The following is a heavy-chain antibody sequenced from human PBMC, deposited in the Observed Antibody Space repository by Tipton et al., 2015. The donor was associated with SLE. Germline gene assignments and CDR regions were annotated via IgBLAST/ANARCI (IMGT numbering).Heavy chain of an antibody. V-gene: IGHV4-38-2*02. D-gene: IGHD3-9*01. Sequence: TLSLTCTVSGYSISSGYYWSWIRQPPGKGLEWIGYIYHSGSTYYNPSLKSRVIISVDRSKNQFSLKLSSVTAADTAVYYCARHEYDILSGLGFDPWGQGTLVTVSS. CDR2: IYHSGST. CDR3: ARHEYDILSGLGFDP. J-gene: IGHJ5*02. CDR1: GYSISSGYY.